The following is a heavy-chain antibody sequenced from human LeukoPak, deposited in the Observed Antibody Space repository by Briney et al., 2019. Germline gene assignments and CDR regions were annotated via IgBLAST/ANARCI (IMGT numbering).Heavy chain of an antibody. CDR3: TLYNY. Sequence: ASVKVSCKASGYTFTSYGISWVRQAPGQGLEWMGWISAYNGNTNYAQKLQGRVTITRDTSATTAYMELSSLRSDDMAVYYCTLYNYWGQGTLVTVSS. J-gene: IGHJ4*02. V-gene: IGHV1-18*03. CDR2: ISAYNGNT. D-gene: IGHD2-2*02. CDR1: GYTFTSYG.